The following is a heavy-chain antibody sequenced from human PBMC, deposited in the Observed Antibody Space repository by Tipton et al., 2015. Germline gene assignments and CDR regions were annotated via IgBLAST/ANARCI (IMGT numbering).Heavy chain of an antibody. D-gene: IGHD6-6*01. J-gene: IGHJ6*02. CDR2: ISYTETS. CDR1: GGSFSDYY. Sequence: TLSLTCTVSGGSFSDYYWSWIRQPPGKGLEWIGYISYTETSHYNASLKSRVTISVDTSNKQISLNLSSVTAADTAVYYCARDLGQQLVGPYYFHYAMDVWGQGTSVTVSS. CDR3: ARDLGQQLVGPYYFHYAMDV. V-gene: IGHV4-59*01.